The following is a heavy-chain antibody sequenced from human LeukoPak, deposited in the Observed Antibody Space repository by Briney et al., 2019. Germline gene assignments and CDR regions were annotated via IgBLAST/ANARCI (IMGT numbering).Heavy chain of an antibody. J-gene: IGHJ4*02. CDR1: GGTFSSYA. CDR3: ARDLAVRGVIMTYFDY. CDR2: IIPIFGTA. D-gene: IGHD3-10*01. Sequence: GASVKVSCKASGGTFSSYAIGWVRQAPGQGLEWMGGIIPIFGTANYAQKFQGRVTITADESTSTAYMELSSLRSEDTAVYYCARDLAVRGVIMTYFDYWGQGTLVTVSS. V-gene: IGHV1-69*13.